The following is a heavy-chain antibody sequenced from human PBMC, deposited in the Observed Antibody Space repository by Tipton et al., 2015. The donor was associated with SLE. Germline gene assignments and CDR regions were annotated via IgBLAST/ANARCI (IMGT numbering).Heavy chain of an antibody. D-gene: IGHD6-6*01. V-gene: IGHV4-61*09. Sequence: TLSLTCTVSGGSISSGSYYWSWIRQPAGKGLEWIGEINHSGSTNYNPSLKSRVTISVDTSKNQFSLKLSSVTAADTAVYYCARGRGSSSSGHYWGQGTLVTVSS. CDR1: GGSISSGSYY. CDR2: INHSGST. CDR3: ARGRGSSSSGHY. J-gene: IGHJ4*02.